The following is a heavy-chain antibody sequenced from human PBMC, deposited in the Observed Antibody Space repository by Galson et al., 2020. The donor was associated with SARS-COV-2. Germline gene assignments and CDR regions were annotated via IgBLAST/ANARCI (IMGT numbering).Heavy chain of an antibody. J-gene: IGHJ6*03. Sequence: SETLSLTCAVYGGSFSGYSWTWIRQPPGKGLEWIGEIHIGGNTNFSPSLGRRVTISIDASKKQFSLKLRSATAADTALYLCARGHRGVVPAPVLGLGPYYSYYYMDVWGKGTTVTVSS. CDR3: ARGHRGVVPAPVLGLGPYYSYYYMDV. V-gene: IGHV4-34*01. CDR2: IHIGGNT. CDR1: GGSFSGYS. D-gene: IGHD2-2*01.